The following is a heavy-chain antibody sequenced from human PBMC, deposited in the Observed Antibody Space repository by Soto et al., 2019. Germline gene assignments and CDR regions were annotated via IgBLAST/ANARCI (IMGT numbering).Heavy chain of an antibody. CDR2: VFYTGFT. CDR1: GGSISGSYYY. Sequence: NPSETLSLTCAVSGGSISGSYYYWAWLRQSPGKGPEWIGSVFYTGFTSYNPSLESRVSVSVDTSKSQFSLKLSAVTAADTAVCYCATSQKGYNWNYFDHWGQGALVTVSS. CDR3: ATSQKGYNWNYFDH. D-gene: IGHD1-20*01. J-gene: IGHJ4*02. V-gene: IGHV4-39*01.